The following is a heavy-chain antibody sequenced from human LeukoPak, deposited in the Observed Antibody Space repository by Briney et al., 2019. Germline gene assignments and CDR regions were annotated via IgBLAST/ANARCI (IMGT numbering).Heavy chain of an antibody. V-gene: IGHV3-30*02. CDR1: GFIFSNYG. D-gene: IGHD2-21*02. CDR2: IGYDGSKK. Sequence: GGSLRLSCTASGFIFSNYGMHWVRQAPGKGLEWVALIGYDGSKKYYADSVKGRFTISRDNSKNTLYLQMNSLRAEDTAVYYCAKGARETADFGIWGQGTMVTVSS. CDR3: AKGARETADFGI. J-gene: IGHJ3*02.